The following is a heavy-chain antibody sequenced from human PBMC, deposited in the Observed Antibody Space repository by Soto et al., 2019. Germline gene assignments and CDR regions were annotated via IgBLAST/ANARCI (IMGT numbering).Heavy chain of an antibody. Sequence: QVQLQESGPGLVKPSQTLSLTCTVSGGSISSGDYYWSWIRQPPGKGLEWIGYIYYSGSTYYNPSLKSRLTISVDTSKNQFSRKLRSVTAADTAVYYCARAQLAGYYDGMDVWGQGTTVTVSS. CDR2: IYYSGST. D-gene: IGHD2-15*01. J-gene: IGHJ6*02. CDR3: ARAQLAGYYDGMDV. CDR1: GGSISSGDYY. V-gene: IGHV4-30-4*01.